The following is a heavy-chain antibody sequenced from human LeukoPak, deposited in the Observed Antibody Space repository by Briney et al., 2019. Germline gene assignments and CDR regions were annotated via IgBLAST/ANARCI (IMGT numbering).Heavy chain of an antibody. J-gene: IGHJ4*02. CDR3: ARDRFGYYDSSGYYSFDY. Sequence: GGSLRLSCAASGFTFDDYAMHWVRQAPGKGLEWVSGISWNSGSIGYADSVKGRFTISRDNAKNSLYLQMNSLRAEDTALYYCARDRFGYYDSSGYYSFDYWGQGTLVTVSS. V-gene: IGHV3-9*01. CDR2: ISWNSGSI. D-gene: IGHD3-22*01. CDR1: GFTFDDYA.